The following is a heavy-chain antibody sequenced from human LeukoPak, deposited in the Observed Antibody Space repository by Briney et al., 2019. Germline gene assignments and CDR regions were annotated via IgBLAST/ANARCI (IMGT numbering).Heavy chain of an antibody. CDR1: GYTFTSYY. J-gene: IGHJ4*02. CDR3: ARESPNLTTVTLDY. V-gene: IGHV1-46*01. D-gene: IGHD4-17*01. CDR2: INPSGDSI. Sequence: ASVKVSCKASGYTFTSYYMHWVRQAPGQGLEWMAIINPSGDSISYAQKFQGRVTMTRDMSTSTVYMELSSLRSEDTAVYYCARESPNLTTVTLDYWGQGTLVTVSS.